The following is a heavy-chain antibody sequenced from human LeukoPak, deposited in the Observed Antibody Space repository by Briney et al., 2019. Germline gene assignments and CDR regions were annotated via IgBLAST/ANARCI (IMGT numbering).Heavy chain of an antibody. Sequence: GGSLRLSCAASGFTVSSNYMSWVRQAPGKGLEGVSVIYSGGSTYYSDSVKGRFTISRDNSKNTLYLQMNSLRAEDTAVYYCARLFLDYDILTGYPISYYFDYWGQGTLVTVSS. V-gene: IGHV3-53*01. CDR2: IYSGGST. D-gene: IGHD3-9*01. J-gene: IGHJ4*02. CDR3: ARLFLDYDILTGYPISYYFDY. CDR1: GFTVSSNY.